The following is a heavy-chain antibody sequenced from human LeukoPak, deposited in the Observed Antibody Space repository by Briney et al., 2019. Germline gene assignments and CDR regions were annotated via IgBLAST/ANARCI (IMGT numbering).Heavy chain of an antibody. Sequence: PGGSLRLSCAASGFTFDDYAMHWVRQAPGKGLEWVSLISGDGGSTYYADSVKGRFTISRDNSKNSLYLQMNSLRTEDTALYYCAKDTPRSGGVPQAPITPGAFDIWGQGTMVTVSS. J-gene: IGHJ3*02. CDR2: ISGDGGST. V-gene: IGHV3-43*02. CDR1: GFTFDDYA. CDR3: AKDTPRSGGVPQAPITPGAFDI. D-gene: IGHD2-8*02.